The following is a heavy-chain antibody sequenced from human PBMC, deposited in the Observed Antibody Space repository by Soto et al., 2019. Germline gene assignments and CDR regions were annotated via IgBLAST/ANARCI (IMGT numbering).Heavy chain of an antibody. Sequence: QVQLVQSGAEVKKPGSSVKVSCKASGGTFSSYAISWVRQAPGQGLEWMGGIIPIFGTANYAQKFQGRVTITADESTSTAYMALSSLRSEDTAVYYCARHGSGCDPDYYYYGMDVWGQGTTVTVTS. CDR1: GGTFSSYA. V-gene: IGHV1-69*01. CDR2: IIPIFGTA. J-gene: IGHJ6*02. CDR3: ARHGSGCDPDYYYYGMDV. D-gene: IGHD3-3*01.